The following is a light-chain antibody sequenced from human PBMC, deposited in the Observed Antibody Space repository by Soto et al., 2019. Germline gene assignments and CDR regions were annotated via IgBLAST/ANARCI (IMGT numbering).Light chain of an antibody. V-gene: IGKV3-11*01. CDR2: GAS. J-gene: IGKJ2*01. CDR1: QSVSTY. CDR3: QQRNSWPLYT. Sequence: EIVLTQSPATLSVSPGERATLSCRASQSVSTYLAWYQQKPGQAPRLLIYGASNRATGIPARFSGSGSGTDFTLTISRLEPEDFAVYYCQQRNSWPLYTFGQGTKLEIK.